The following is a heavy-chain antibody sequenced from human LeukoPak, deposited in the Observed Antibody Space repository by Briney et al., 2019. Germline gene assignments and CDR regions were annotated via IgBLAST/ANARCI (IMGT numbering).Heavy chain of an antibody. D-gene: IGHD3-3*01. J-gene: IGHJ6*03. CDR2: MNPNSGNT. CDR3: ARGGSYDFWSGYYIGSYYYMDV. Sequence: ASVKVSCKASGYTFTSYDINWVRQATGQGLEWMGWMNPNSGNTGYAQKFQGRVTITRNTSISTAYMELSSLRSEDTAVYYCARGGSYDFWSGYYIGSYYYMDVWGKGTTVTVSS. CDR1: GYTFTSYD. V-gene: IGHV1-8*03.